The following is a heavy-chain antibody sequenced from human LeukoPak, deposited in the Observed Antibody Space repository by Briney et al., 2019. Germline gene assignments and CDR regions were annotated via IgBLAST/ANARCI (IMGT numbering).Heavy chain of an antibody. J-gene: IGHJ4*02. CDR1: GGSISNGDYY. CDR3: AREPGSSSWFDY. Sequence: KPSETLSLTCNVSGGSISNGDYYWSWIRQPPGKGLEWFGYIYYGGSAHYNPSLKSRVTISVDTSKNQFSLNLTSMTAADTAVYYCAREPGSSSWFDYWGQGTLVTVSS. D-gene: IGHD6-13*01. V-gene: IGHV4-30-4*08. CDR2: IYYGGSA.